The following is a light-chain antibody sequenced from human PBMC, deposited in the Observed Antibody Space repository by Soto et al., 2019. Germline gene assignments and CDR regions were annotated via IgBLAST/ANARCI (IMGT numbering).Light chain of an antibody. CDR2: GTS. V-gene: IGKV1-39*01. CDR3: QQSYSTLYT. CDR1: QNISTY. Sequence: DIQMTQPPSSLSASVGDGVTITCRASQNISTYLHWYQQKPGKAPKFLIYGTSNLQGGVPSRFSGSGSGTDFTLTISNLQPEDFATYYCQQSYSTLYTFGQGTKVDIK. J-gene: IGKJ2*01.